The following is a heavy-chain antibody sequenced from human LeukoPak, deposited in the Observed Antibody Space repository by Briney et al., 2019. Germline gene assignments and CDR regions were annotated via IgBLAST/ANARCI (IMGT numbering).Heavy chain of an antibody. CDR3: AREAVTVFGVVNRVMDV. J-gene: IGHJ6*03. V-gene: IGHV1-8*01. CDR1: GYTFTSYD. CDR2: MNPNSGNT. D-gene: IGHD3-3*01. Sequence: ASVKVSCKASGYTFTSYDINWVRQATGQGLEWMGWMNPNSGNTGYAQKFQGRVTITRNTSISTAYMELSGLRSEDTAVYYCAREAVTVFGVVNRVMDVWGKGTTVTVSS.